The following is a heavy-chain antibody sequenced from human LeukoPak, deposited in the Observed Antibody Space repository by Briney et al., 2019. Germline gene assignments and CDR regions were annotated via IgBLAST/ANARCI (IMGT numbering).Heavy chain of an antibody. J-gene: IGHJ6*03. Sequence: VKISCKVSGYTFTDYYMHWVQQAPGKGLEWMGLVDPEDGETIYAEKFQGRVTMTRDTSISTAYMELSRLRSDDTAVYYCARDLEPYYYYYMDVWGKGTTVTVSS. D-gene: IGHD1-1*01. CDR1: GYTFTDYY. CDR3: ARDLEPYYYYYMDV. CDR2: VDPEDGET. V-gene: IGHV1-69-2*01.